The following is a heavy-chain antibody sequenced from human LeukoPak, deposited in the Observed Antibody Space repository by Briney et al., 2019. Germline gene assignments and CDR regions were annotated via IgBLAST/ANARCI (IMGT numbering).Heavy chain of an antibody. CDR2: IGYDGNNK. V-gene: IGHV3-30*02. CDR1: GFTFSSYG. CDR3: AKARYCSGGSCYGSSDY. Sequence: GGSLRLSCAASGFTFSSYGMHWVRQAPGKGLEWVAFIGYDGNNKYYPDSVKGRFTISRDISKNTLYLQMNSLRAEDTAVYYCAKARYCSGGSCYGSSDYWGQGTLVTVSS. D-gene: IGHD2-15*01. J-gene: IGHJ4*02.